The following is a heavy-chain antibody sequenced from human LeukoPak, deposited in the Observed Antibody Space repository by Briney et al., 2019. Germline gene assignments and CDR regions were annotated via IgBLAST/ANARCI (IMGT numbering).Heavy chain of an antibody. D-gene: IGHD5-12*01. CDR2: ISYDGSNK. Sequence: GGSLRLSCAASGFTFSSYGMHWVRQAPGKGLEGVAVISYDGSNKYYADSVKGRFTISRDNSKNTLYLQMNSLRAEDTAVYYCASSGYDWGGDYWGQGTLVTVSS. V-gene: IGHV3-30*03. J-gene: IGHJ4*02. CDR1: GFTFSSYG. CDR3: ASSGYDWGGDY.